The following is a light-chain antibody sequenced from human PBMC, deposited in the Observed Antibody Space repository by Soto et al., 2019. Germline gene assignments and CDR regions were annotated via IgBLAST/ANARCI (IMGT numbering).Light chain of an antibody. Sequence: QSVLTQPPSASRTPGQRVTISCSGSSSNIGSNTVNWYQQLPGTAPKLLMYSNNQRPSGVPDRFSGSKSGTSASLAISGLQSEDEADYYCAAWDDSLNGVVFGGGTKVTVL. V-gene: IGLV1-44*01. CDR1: SSNIGSNT. CDR2: SNN. J-gene: IGLJ2*01. CDR3: AAWDDSLNGVV.